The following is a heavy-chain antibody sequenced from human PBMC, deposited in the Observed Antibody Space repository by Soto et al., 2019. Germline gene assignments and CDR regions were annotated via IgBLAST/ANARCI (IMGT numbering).Heavy chain of an antibody. J-gene: IGHJ3*02. CDR1: GGSISSSSYY. V-gene: IGHV4-39*01. CDR3: ARTLIRAAISAFDI. CDR2: IYYSGST. D-gene: IGHD2-2*02. Sequence: SETLSLTCTVSGGSISSSSYYWGWIRQPPGKGLEWIGSIYYSGSTYYNPSLKSRVTISVDTSKNQFSLKLSSVTAADTAVYYCARTLIRAAISAFDIWGQGTMVTVSS.